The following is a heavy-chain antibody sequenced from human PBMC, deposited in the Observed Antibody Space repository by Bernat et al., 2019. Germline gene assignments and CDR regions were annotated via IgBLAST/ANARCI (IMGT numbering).Heavy chain of an antibody. CDR3: ARLNVGTSLAFDI. J-gene: IGHJ3*02. Sequence: QVQLQESGPGLVKPSETLSLTCAVSGGSISSSNWWSWVRQPPGKGLEWIGKTYHSGSSNYNPSLKSRVTISVDKSKNQFSLKLRCVTAADTAVYYCARLNVGTSLAFDIWGQGTMVTVSS. CDR1: GGSISSSNW. CDR2: TYHSGSS. D-gene: IGHD1-26*01. V-gene: IGHV4-4*02.